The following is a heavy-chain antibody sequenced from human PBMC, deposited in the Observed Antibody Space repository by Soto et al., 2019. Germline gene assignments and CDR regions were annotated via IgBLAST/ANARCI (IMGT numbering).Heavy chain of an antibody. D-gene: IGHD2-21*02. J-gene: IGHJ6*02. CDR2: IHYPGSI. V-gene: IGHV4-30-4*08. CDR3: AREDDGGDRDYYGLDV. CDR1: GGSISSEYFH. Sequence: QVQLQQSGPGLVEPSQTLSLTCAVSGGSISSEYFHWTWIRQSPGKGLEWIGYIHYPGSIMSNPSFKSRLTMAVDTTKNQFSLQLTSVTAADTAVYFCAREDDGGDRDYYGLDVWGQGTTVTVSS.